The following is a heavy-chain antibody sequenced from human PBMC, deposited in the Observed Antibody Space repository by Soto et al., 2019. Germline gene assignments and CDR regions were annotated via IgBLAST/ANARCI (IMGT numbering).Heavy chain of an antibody. Sequence: SETLSLTCTVSGVSVSSPKYLWGWIRQTPGKGLEWLGSIHYTEITYYSKSRVIISVDTSRNQISLNLTSVTAADTAVYYCARSRGPRNRNASDVWGQGTMVTVSS. CDR3: ARSRGPRNRNASDV. CDR2: IHYTEIT. J-gene: IGHJ3*01. D-gene: IGHD3-10*01. V-gene: IGHV4-39*01. CDR1: GVSVSSPKYL.